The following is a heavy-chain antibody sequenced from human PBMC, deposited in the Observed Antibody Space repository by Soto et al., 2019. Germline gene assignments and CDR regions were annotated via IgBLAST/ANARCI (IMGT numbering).Heavy chain of an antibody. V-gene: IGHV1-69*13. CDR1: GGTFSSYA. J-gene: IGHJ6*01. D-gene: IGHD1-20*01. Sequence: SVKVSCKASGGTFSSYAISWVRQAPGQGLEWMGGIIPIFGTANYAQKFQGRVTITADESTSTAYMELSSLRSEDTAVYYCARAREAVYNWNGAYYYYYGMDVWGQGTTVIVSS. CDR2: IIPIFGTA. CDR3: ARAREAVYNWNGAYYYYYGMDV.